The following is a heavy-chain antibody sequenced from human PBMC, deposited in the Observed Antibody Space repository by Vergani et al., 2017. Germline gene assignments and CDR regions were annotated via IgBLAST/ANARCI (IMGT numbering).Heavy chain of an antibody. CDR2: IYYSEST. J-gene: IGHJ4*02. Sequence: QVQLQESGPGLVKPSQTLSLTCTVSGGPISSGDYYWSWLGPSPGKGVEWIGYIYYSESTDDNPFLKSRVTISVDTSKNQFYLKLSSVTAAHTAEYYCASVISGYQLLNDYWGQGTLVTVSS. CDR1: GGPISSGDYY. CDR3: ASVISGYQLLNDY. D-gene: IGHD2-2*01. V-gene: IGHV4-30-4*08.